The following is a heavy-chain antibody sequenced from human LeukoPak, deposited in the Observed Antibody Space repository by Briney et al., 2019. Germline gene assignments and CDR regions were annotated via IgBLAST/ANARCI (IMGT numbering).Heavy chain of an antibody. Sequence: PGRSLRLSCAASGFTFSSYGMHWVHQAPGKGLEWVAVISYDGSNKYCADSVKGRFTISRDNSKNTLYLQMNSLRAEDTAVYFCAKDYSASQLVPLYYFNCWGQGSLVTVSS. CDR1: GFTFSSYG. D-gene: IGHD6-6*01. J-gene: IGHJ4*02. CDR2: ISYDGSNK. CDR3: AKDYSASQLVPLYYFNC. V-gene: IGHV3-30*18.